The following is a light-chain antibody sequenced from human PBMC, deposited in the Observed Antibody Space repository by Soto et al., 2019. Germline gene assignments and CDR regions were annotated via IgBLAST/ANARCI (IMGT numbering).Light chain of an antibody. J-gene: IGKJ2*01. CDR2: DAS. Sequence: EIVLTQSPATLSLSPGERATLSCRASQSVSSYLAWYQQKPGQAPRLLIYDASNRATGIPARFSGSGSGTDFTLTISSLEPDDFASYYCLQHDTYPYTFGQGTKLEIK. CDR1: QSVSSY. CDR3: LQHDTYPYT. V-gene: IGKV3-11*01.